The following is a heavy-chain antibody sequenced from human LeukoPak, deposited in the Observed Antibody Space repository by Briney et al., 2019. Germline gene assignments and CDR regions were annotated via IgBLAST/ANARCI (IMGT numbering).Heavy chain of an antibody. Sequence: KASQTLSLTCTVSGGSISSGGYYWSWIRQHPGKGLEWIGYIYYSGSTHYNPSLKSRVTISVDTSKNQFSLKLSSVTAADTAVYYCARSYTYCSSTSCYPAHFDYWGQGTLVTVSS. V-gene: IGHV4-31*03. J-gene: IGHJ4*02. CDR1: GGSISSGGYY. CDR3: ARSYTYCSSTSCYPAHFDY. D-gene: IGHD2-2*01. CDR2: IYYSGST.